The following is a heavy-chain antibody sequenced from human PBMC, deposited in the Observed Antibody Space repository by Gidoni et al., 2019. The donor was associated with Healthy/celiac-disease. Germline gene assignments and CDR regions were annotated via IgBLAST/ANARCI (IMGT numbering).Heavy chain of an antibody. J-gene: IGHJ4*02. D-gene: IGHD4-17*01. Sequence: EVQLLESGGGLVQPGGSLRLSCAASGFTFSSYAMSWVRQAPGKGLEWVSAISGSGGSTYYADSVKGRFTISRDNSKNTLYLQMNSLRAEDTAVYYCAKEVLGSLGTTELTFDYWGQGTLVTVSS. CDR2: ISGSGGST. V-gene: IGHV3-23*01. CDR3: AKEVLGSLGTTELTFDY. CDR1: GFTFSSYA.